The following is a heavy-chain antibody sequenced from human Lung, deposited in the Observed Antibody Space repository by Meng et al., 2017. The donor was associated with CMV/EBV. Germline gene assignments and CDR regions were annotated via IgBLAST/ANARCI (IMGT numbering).Heavy chain of an antibody. D-gene: IGHD6-19*01. V-gene: IGHV4-4*02. CDR1: GGSISSSNW. Sequence: QVQLQELGPGRGKPSGTLAATCAGSGGSISSSNWWSWVRQPPGKGLEWIGEIYHSGSTNYNPSLKSRVTISVDKSKNQFSLNLSSVTAADTAVYYCARVGQWLPIDYWGQGTLVTVSS. CDR2: IYHSGST. J-gene: IGHJ4*02. CDR3: ARVGQWLPIDY.